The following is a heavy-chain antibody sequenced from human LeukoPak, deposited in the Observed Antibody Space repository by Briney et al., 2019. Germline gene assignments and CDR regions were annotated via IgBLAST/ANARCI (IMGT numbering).Heavy chain of an antibody. J-gene: IGHJ4*02. CDR2: IYYSGST. D-gene: IGHD3-9*01. CDR1: GGSISSYY. Sequence: SETLSLTCTVSGGSISSYYWSWIRQPPGKGLEWIGYIYYSGSTNYNPSLKSRVTISVDTSKNQFSLKLSSVTAAGTAVYYCARHAPYYDILTGYYPLDYFDYWGQGTLVTVSS. CDR3: ARHAPYYDILTGYYPLDYFDY. V-gene: IGHV4-59*08.